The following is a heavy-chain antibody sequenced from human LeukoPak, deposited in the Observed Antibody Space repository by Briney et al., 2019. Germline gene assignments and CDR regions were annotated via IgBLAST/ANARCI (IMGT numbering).Heavy chain of an antibody. Sequence: SETLSLTCTVSGGSISSYYWSWIRQPPGKGLEWIAYIYYSGSTNYNPSLKSRVTISVDTSKNQFSLKLRSVTAADTAVYYCARETYYYGSGSYVGYYYYYMDVWGKGTTVTISS. J-gene: IGHJ6*03. CDR1: GGSISSYY. CDR2: IYYSGST. D-gene: IGHD3-10*01. CDR3: ARETYYYGSGSYVGYYYYYMDV. V-gene: IGHV4-59*01.